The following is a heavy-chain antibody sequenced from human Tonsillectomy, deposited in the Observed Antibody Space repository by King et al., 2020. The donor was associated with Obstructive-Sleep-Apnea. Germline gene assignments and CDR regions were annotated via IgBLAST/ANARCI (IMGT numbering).Heavy chain of an antibody. CDR2: ISYDGSNK. J-gene: IGHJ6*02. D-gene: IGHD2-2*01. CDR1: GFTFSSYA. CDR3: ARARCSSTSCYAGMEDWCMDV. Sequence: QLVQSGGGVVQPGRSLRLSCAASGFTFSSYAMHWVRQAPGKGLEWVAVISYDGSNKYYADSVKGRFTISRDNSKNTLYLQMNSLRAEDTAVYYCARARCSSTSCYAGMEDWCMDVWGQGTTVTVSS. V-gene: IGHV3-30-3*01.